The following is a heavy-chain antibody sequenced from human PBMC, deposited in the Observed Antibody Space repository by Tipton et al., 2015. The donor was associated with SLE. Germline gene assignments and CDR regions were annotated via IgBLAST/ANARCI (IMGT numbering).Heavy chain of an antibody. CDR3: ARLHGYSYGLNWFDP. V-gene: IGHV4-31*03. CDR1: GVSITSGGYY. CDR2: IYYTGTTT. D-gene: IGHD5-18*01. Sequence: TLSLTCNVSGVSITSGGYYWTWIRQRPGTGPEWIGSIYYTGTTTYYNSFLKSRVTMSVDTSKNQFSLRLTSVIAADTAVYYCARLHGYSYGLNWFDPWGQGTLISVSS. J-gene: IGHJ5*02.